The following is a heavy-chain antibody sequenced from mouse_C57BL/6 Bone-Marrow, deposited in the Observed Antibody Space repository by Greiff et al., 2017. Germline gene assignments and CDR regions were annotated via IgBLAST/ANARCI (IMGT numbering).Heavy chain of an antibody. CDR3: TRYDYDRYYYAMDY. Sequence: VQLKQSGTVLARPGASVKMSCKTSGYTFTSYWMHWVKQRPGQGLEWIGALYPGNSDTSYNQKFKGKAKLTAVTSASTAYMELSSLTNEDSAVYYCTRYDYDRYYYAMDYWGQGASVTVSS. CDR1: GYTFTSYW. J-gene: IGHJ4*01. CDR2: LYPGNSDT. V-gene: IGHV1-5*01. D-gene: IGHD2-4*01.